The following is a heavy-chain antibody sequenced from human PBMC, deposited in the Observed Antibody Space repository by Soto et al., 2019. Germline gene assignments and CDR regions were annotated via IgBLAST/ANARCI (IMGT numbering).Heavy chain of an antibody. CDR3: AKSPTAAGDYDFDY. CDR1: GFTFSSYS. J-gene: IGHJ4*02. D-gene: IGHD6-13*01. Sequence: EVQLVESGGGLVKPGGSLRLSCAASGFTFSSYSMNWVRQAPGKGLEWVSSISSSSSYIYYADSVKGRFTISRDNAKNSLFLQMNSLRAEDTAVYYCAKSPTAAGDYDFDYWGQGTLVTVS. CDR2: ISSSSSYI. V-gene: IGHV3-21*01.